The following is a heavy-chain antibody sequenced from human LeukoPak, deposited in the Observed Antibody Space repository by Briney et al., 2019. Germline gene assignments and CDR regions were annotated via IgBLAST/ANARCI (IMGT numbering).Heavy chain of an antibody. CDR1: GSTFSSYA. Sequence: GGSLRLSCAASGSTFSSYAMSWVRQAPGKGLEWVSAIRDSGSSTHYADSVKGRFTTSRDNSKNTLFLQMNSLRAEDTAIYYCAKYGPQDSGSSHFDYWGQGALVTVSS. CDR3: AKYGPQDSGSSHFDY. V-gene: IGHV3-23*01. CDR2: IRDSGSST. D-gene: IGHD1-26*01. J-gene: IGHJ4*02.